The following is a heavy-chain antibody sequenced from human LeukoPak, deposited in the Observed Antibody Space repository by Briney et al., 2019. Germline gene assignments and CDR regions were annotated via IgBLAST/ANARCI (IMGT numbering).Heavy chain of an antibody. D-gene: IGHD3-3*01. CDR1: GFIFSNYA. CDR2: IWYDGSNK. CDR3: AKARVDTIFEVAFDI. Sequence: PGGSLRLSCAASGFIFSNYAMSWVRQAPGKGLEWVAVIWYDGSNKYCADSVKGRFTISRDNSKDTLYLQMNSLRAEDTAVYYCAKARVDTIFEVAFDIWGQGTMVTVSS. J-gene: IGHJ3*02. V-gene: IGHV3-33*06.